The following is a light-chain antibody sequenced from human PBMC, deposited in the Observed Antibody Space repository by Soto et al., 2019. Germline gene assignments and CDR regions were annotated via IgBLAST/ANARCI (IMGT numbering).Light chain of an antibody. CDR3: QTWDTVVV. CDR2: LNRDGSH. J-gene: IGLJ2*01. V-gene: IGLV4-69*01. Sequence: QLVLTQSPSASASLGAPVKLPCPLSRGPSDYGIAWHQQQPDKGPRYLMKLNRDGSHNKGDGIPDRFSGSSSGAERYLTISSLQSDDEADYYCQTWDTVVVFGGGTKLTVL. CDR1: RGPSDYG.